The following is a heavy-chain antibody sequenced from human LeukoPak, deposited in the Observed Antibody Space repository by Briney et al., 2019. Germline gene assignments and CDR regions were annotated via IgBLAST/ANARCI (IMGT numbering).Heavy chain of an antibody. CDR3: AKGTEWREPWVHDAFDI. V-gene: IGHV3-30*18. D-gene: IGHD2-15*01. J-gene: IGHJ3*02. CDR1: GFTFSSYG. Sequence: GGSLRLSCADSGFTFSSYGMHWVRQAPGKGLEWVAVISYDGSNKYYADSVKGRFTISRDNSKNTLYLQMNSLRAEDTAVYYCAKGTEWREPWVHDAFDIWGQGTMVTVSS. CDR2: ISYDGSNK.